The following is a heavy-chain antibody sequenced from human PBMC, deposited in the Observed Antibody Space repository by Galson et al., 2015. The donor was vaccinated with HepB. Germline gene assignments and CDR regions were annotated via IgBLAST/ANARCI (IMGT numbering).Heavy chain of an antibody. J-gene: IGHJ4*02. Sequence: ETLSLTCTVSGGSISSSSYYWGWIRQPPGKGLEWIGSIYYSGSTYYNPSLKSRVTISVDTSKNQFSLKLSSVTAADTAVYYCAGHPPSEYYYDYFDYWGQGTLVTVSS. CDR3: AGHPPSEYYYDYFDY. CDR1: GGSISSSSYY. CDR2: IYYSGST. V-gene: IGHV4-39*01. D-gene: IGHD3-10*01.